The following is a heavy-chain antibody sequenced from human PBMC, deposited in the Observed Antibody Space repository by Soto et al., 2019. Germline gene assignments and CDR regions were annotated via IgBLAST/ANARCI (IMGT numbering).Heavy chain of an antibody. CDR1: GYTFDNYA. D-gene: IGHD5-12*01. Sequence: QVQLVQSGAQVKKPGASVKVSCKASGYTFDNYALHWVRQAPGRRLEWMGWIHAGNGYTKYSQSFQGRVTITRDTSASTDQLDMSSLRYEDRAVYYCARVQYSGYDFKLAFDIWGQGTMVTVSS. J-gene: IGHJ3*02. CDR2: IHAGNGYT. CDR3: ARVQYSGYDFKLAFDI. V-gene: IGHV1-3*01.